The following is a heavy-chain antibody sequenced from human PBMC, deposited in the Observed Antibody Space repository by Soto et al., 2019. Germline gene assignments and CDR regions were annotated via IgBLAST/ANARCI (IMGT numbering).Heavy chain of an antibody. CDR3: AKKGYCTTSRCSYGMDV. Sequence: LGESLKISCKGSGYSFTSYWIGWVRQMPGKGLEWMGIIYPGDSDTRYSPSFQGQVTISADKSISTAYLQWSSLKASDTAMYYCAKKGYCTTSRCSYGMDVWGQGTKVTVSS. CDR1: GYSFTSYW. CDR2: IYPGDSDT. J-gene: IGHJ6*02. D-gene: IGHD2-2*01. V-gene: IGHV5-51*01.